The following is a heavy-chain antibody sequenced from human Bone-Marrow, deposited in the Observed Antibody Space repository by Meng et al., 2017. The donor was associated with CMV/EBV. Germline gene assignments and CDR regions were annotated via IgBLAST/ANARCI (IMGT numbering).Heavy chain of an antibody. D-gene: IGHD7-27*01. Sequence: ASVKVSCKASGYTFTAYYFHWVRQAPGQGLEWMGWIHPHRGDTNYAQQFQGRVTLTRDTSINTGYMQLTSLASDDTAVYYCARDNNRGPDYWGQGTLVTVSS. V-gene: IGHV1-2*02. CDR1: GYTFTAYY. CDR2: IHPHRGDT. J-gene: IGHJ4*02. CDR3: ARDNNRGPDY.